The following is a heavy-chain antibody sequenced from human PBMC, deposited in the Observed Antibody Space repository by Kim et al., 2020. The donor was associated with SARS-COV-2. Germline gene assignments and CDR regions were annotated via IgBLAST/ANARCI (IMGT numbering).Heavy chain of an antibody. CDR3: ASKRIPVY. CDR2: ISKSGSEA. J-gene: IGHJ4*02. Sequence: GGSLRLSCVVSGFSFSTSFMSWVRQAPGKGLEWMSSISKSGSEANYVDSVRGRFTISRDNAKNSLYLQINNLRDEDTAVYYCASKRIPVYSGQGTLFTDS. V-gene: IGHV3-7*01. CDR1: GFSFSTSF.